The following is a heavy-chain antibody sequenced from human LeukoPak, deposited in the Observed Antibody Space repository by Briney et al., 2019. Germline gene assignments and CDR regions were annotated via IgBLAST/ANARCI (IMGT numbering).Heavy chain of an antibody. D-gene: IGHD3-10*01. J-gene: IGHJ4*02. V-gene: IGHV4-59*01. CDR3: ARVNYYGSGRGSYLFDY. Sequence: SETLSLTCTVSGGSISSYYWSWIRQPPGKGLEWIGYIYYSGSTNYNPSLKSRVTISVDTSKNQFSLKLSSVTAADTAVYYCARVNYYGSGRGSYLFDYWGQGTLVTVSS. CDR2: IYYSGST. CDR1: GGSISSYY.